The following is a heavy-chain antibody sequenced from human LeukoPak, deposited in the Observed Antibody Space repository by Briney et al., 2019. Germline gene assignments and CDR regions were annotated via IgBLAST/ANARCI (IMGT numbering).Heavy chain of an antibody. J-gene: IGHJ6*03. V-gene: IGHV3-20*04. CDR1: GFTFDDYG. CDR2: IIWSGGST. CDR3: AKSSVVREQEYYYYYYMDV. D-gene: IGHD2-2*01. Sequence: GGSLRLSCAASGFTFDDYGMSWVRQAPGKGLEWVSGIIWSGGSTGYADSVKGRFTISRDNSKSTLYLQMNSLRAEDTAVYSCAKSSVVREQEYYYYYYMDVWGKGTTVTISS.